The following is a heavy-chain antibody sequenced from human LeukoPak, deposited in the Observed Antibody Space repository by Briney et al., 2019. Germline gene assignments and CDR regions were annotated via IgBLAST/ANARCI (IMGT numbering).Heavy chain of an antibody. D-gene: IGHD4-17*01. J-gene: IGHJ4*02. Sequence: SETLSLTCADYGGSFSGYYWSWIRQPPGKGLEWIGEINHSGSTNYNPSLKSRVTISVDTSKNQFSLKLSSVTAADTAVYYCARAGYGDSDFDYWGQGTLVTVSS. V-gene: IGHV4-34*01. CDR3: ARAGYGDSDFDY. CDR1: GGSFSGYY. CDR2: INHSGST.